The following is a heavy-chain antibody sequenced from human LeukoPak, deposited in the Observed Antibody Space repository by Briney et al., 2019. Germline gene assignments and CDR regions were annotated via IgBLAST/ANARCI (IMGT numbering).Heavy chain of an antibody. Sequence: ASVKVSCKASGYTFTSYGISWVRQAPGQGPEWMGWISAYNGNTNYAQKLQGRVTMTTDTSTSTAYMELRSLRSDDTAVYYCARDQFNAVTMIVGGAFDIWGQGTMVTVSS. CDR3: ARDQFNAVTMIVGGAFDI. V-gene: IGHV1-18*01. J-gene: IGHJ3*02. D-gene: IGHD3-22*01. CDR1: GYTFTSYG. CDR2: ISAYNGNT.